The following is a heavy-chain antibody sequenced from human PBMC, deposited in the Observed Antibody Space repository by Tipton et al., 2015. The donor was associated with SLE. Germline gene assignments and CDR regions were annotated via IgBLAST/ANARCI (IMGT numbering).Heavy chain of an antibody. CDR3: ARRGGAAGGTFDY. Sequence: TLSLTCTVSGGSISSGDYYWSWIRQPPGKGLEWIGYIYYSGSTNYNPSLKSRVTISVDTSKNQFSLKLSSVTAADTAVYYCARRGGAAGGTFDYWGQGTLVTVSS. CDR2: IYYSGST. D-gene: IGHD6-13*01. J-gene: IGHJ4*02. V-gene: IGHV4-30-4*01. CDR1: GGSISSGDYY.